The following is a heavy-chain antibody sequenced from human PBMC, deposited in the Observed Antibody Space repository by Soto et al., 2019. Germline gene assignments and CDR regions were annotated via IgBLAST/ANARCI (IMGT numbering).Heavy chain of an antibody. D-gene: IGHD6-13*01. Sequence: QVQLVESGGGAVQPGRSLRLSCTASAFTLRSYGMHWVRQAPGKGLEWVAVISHDGGNKYYADSVRGRFTISRDNSKNMIYLQMNSLRAEDTAVYYCAKDPASAAGTFFDYYYYMAVWGKGTTVTVSS. J-gene: IGHJ6*03. V-gene: IGHV3-30*18. CDR1: AFTLRSYG. CDR2: ISHDGGNK. CDR3: AKDPASAAGTFFDYYYYMAV.